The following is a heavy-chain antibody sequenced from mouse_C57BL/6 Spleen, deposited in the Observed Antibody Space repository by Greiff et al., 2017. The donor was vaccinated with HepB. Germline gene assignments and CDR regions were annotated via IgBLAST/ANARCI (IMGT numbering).Heavy chain of an antibody. CDR3: ARDGYYEYDAYFDY. CDR2: IYPGDGDT. D-gene: IGHD2-4*01. Sequence: VQLQESGPELVKPGASVKISCKASGYAFSSSWMNWVKQRPGKGLEWIGRIYPGDGDTNYNGKFKGKATLTADKSSSTAYMQLSSLTSEDSAVYFCARDGYYEYDAYFDYWGQGTTLTVSS. CDR1: GYAFSSSW. J-gene: IGHJ2*01. V-gene: IGHV1-82*01.